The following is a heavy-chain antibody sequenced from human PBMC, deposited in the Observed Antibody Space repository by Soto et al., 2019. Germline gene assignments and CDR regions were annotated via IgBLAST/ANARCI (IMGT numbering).Heavy chain of an antibody. CDR1: GFTFSNAW. CDR2: IKSKTDGGTT. V-gene: IGHV3-15*07. Sequence: EVQLVESGGGLVKPGGSLRLSCAASGFTFSNAWMNWVRQAPGKGLEWVGRIKSKTDGGTTDYAARVQGRFTISRDDSLPPLYVQMNSLKTEGSAVYYCITDWGNDYWGQGTLVTVSS. CDR3: ITDWGNDY. D-gene: IGHD3-16*01. J-gene: IGHJ4*02.